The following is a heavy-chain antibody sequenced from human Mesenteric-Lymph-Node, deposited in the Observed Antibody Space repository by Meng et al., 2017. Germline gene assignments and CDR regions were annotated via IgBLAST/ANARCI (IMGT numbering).Heavy chain of an antibody. D-gene: IGHD2-21*02. V-gene: IGHV1-18*01. J-gene: IGHJ4*02. CDR2: ISAYNGNT. CDR1: GYTFTSYG. Sequence: QVELGQSGAEGEEPGDSVKVACKASGYTFTSYGSSWVRQAPGQGLEWMGWISAYNGNTNSAQKLQSRVTMTTDTSTSTAYMELRSLTSDDTAVYYCARDLWPHIVVVTAPSEFWGQGTLVTVSS. CDR3: ARDLWPHIVVVTAPSEF.